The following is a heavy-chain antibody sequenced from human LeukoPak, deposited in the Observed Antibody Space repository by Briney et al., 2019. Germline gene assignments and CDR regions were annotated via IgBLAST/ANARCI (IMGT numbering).Heavy chain of an antibody. CDR2: ITRSGFA. D-gene: IGHD6-25*01. CDR1: GGSVSGYY. J-gene: IGHJ4*02. CDR3: AAAFDY. Sequence: SETLSLTCAVYGGSVSGYYWSWLRQPPEKGLEWVGEITRSGFAHYNPSLKSRVTMSLDTSNNQFSLELNSVTAADTAVYYCAAAFDYWGQGILVTVSS. V-gene: IGHV4-34*01.